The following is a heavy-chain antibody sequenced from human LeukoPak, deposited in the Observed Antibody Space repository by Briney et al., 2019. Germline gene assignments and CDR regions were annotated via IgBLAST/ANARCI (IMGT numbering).Heavy chain of an antibody. CDR2: ISYDGSSK. D-gene: IGHD3-16*01. V-gene: IGHV3-30-3*01. Sequence: GGSLRLSCAASGFTFSSYAMHWVRQAPGKGLEWVAVISYDGSSKYYADSVKGRFTISRDNSKNTLYLQMNSLRAEDTAVYYCARDQADGDYYYYGMDVWGQGTTVTVSS. J-gene: IGHJ6*02. CDR3: ARDQADGDYYYYGMDV. CDR1: GFTFSSYA.